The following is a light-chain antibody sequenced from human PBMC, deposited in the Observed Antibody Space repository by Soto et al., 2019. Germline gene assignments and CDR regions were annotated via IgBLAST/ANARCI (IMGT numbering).Light chain of an antibody. Sequence: DIQMTQSPSSMSASVGDRVTITCLASQSVRTYLDWYQRKPGKAPKVLIYGASALQSGVPPRFSGSGSGTDFTLTVRSLQPEDFATYYCQQSFTTPYTFGQGTKLDIK. CDR3: QQSFTTPYT. CDR2: GAS. CDR1: QSVRTY. V-gene: IGKV1-39*01. J-gene: IGKJ2*01.